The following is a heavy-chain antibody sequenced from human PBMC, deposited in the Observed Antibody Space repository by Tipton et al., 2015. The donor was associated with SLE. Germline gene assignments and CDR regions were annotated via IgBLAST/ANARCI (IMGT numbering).Heavy chain of an antibody. J-gene: IGHJ5*02. Sequence: TLSLTCTVSGGSISSSSYYWGWIRQPPGKGLEWIGSIYYSGSTNYNPSLKSRVTISVDTSKNQFSLKLSSVTAADTAVYYCARAGQQLGWGWFDPWGQGTLVTVSS. CDR1: GGSISSSSYY. CDR3: ARAGQQLGWGWFDP. D-gene: IGHD6-13*01. CDR2: IYYSGST. V-gene: IGHV4-39*07.